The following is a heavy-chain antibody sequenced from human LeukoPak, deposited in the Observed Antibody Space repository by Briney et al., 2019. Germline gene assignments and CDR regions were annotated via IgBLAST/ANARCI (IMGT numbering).Heavy chain of an antibody. J-gene: IGHJ6*02. CDR1: GYTFTSYG. CDR2: ISAYNGNT. V-gene: IGHV1-18*01. D-gene: IGHD3-22*01. CDR3: ARELASSGRRGSYYYYGMDV. Sequence: GASVKVSCKASGYTFTSYGISWVRQAPGQGLEWMGWISAYNGNTNYAQKLQGRVTMTTDTSTSTAYMELRSLRSDDTAVYYCARELASSGRRGSYYYYGMDVWGQGTTVTVSS.